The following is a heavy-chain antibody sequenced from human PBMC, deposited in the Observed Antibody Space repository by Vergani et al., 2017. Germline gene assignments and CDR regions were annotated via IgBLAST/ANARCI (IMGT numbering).Heavy chain of an antibody. CDR1: GFTFSSYS. D-gene: IGHD3-16*01. V-gene: IGHV3-21*01. J-gene: IGHJ4*02. CDR2: ISSSSSYI. CDR3: ARDPEGGLPDY. Sequence: EVQLVESGGGLVKPGGSLRLSCAASGFTFSSYSMNWVRQAPGKGLEWVSSISSSSSYIYYADSVKGRFTISRDNAKNSLYLQMNSLRAGDTAVYYCARDPEGGLPDYWGQGTLVTVSS.